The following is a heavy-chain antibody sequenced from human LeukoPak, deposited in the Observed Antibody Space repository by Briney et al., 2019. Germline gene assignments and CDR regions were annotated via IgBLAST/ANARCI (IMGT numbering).Heavy chain of an antibody. V-gene: IGHV3-23*01. J-gene: IGHJ4*02. CDR3: AKIWFGEFSTFDY. D-gene: IGHD3-10*01. Sequence: GGSLRLSCAASGFTFSSYAMSWVRQAPGKGLKWVSAISGSGGSTYYADSVKGRFTISRDNSKNTLYLQMNSLRAEDTAVYYCAKIWFGEFSTFDYWGQGTLVTVSS. CDR1: GFTFSSYA. CDR2: ISGSGGST.